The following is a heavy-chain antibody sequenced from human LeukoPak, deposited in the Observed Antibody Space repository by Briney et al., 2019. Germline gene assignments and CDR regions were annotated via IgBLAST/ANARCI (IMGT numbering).Heavy chain of an antibody. CDR2: IYYSGST. Sequence: SETLSLTCTVSGGSISSSSYYWGWIRQPPGKGLEWIGSIYYSGSTYYNPSLKSRVTISVDTSKNQFSLKLSSVTAADTAVYCCTKLVCSSTSCYINYYYYMDVWGKGTTVTVSS. V-gene: IGHV4-39*01. CDR1: GGSISSSSYY. J-gene: IGHJ6*03. CDR3: TKLVCSSTSCYINYYYYMDV. D-gene: IGHD2-2*02.